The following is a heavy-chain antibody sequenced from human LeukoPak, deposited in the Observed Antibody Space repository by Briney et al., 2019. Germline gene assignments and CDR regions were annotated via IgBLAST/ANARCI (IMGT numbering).Heavy chain of an antibody. D-gene: IGHD3-3*01. J-gene: IGHJ4*02. V-gene: IGHV3-53*01. CDR1: GFTFSSYS. CDR3: ARVRSYDPKRKVFDY. CDR2: IYNSGST. Sequence: PGGSLRLSCAASGFTFSSYSMNWVRQAPGKGLEWVSVIYNSGSTYYADSVKGRFTISRDNSKNTLFLQMNSLRAEDTAVYYCARVRSYDPKRKVFDYWGQGTLVTVSS.